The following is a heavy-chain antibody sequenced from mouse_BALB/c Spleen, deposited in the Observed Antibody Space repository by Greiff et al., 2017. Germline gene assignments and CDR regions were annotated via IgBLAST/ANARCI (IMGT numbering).Heavy chain of an antibody. Sequence: VKVVESGPGLVAPSQSLSITCTVSGFSLTSYGVHWVRQPPGKGLEWLGVIWAGGSTNYNSALMSRLSISKDNSKSQVFLKMNSLQTDDTAMYYCARVDGLRRPFAYWGQGTLVTVSA. CDR1: GFSLTSYG. J-gene: IGHJ3*01. V-gene: IGHV2-9*02. D-gene: IGHD2-4*01. CDR3: ARVDGLRRPFAY. CDR2: IWAGGST.